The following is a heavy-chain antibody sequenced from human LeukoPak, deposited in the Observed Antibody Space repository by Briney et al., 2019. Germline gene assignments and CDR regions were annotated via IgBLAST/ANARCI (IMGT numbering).Heavy chain of an antibody. CDR3: AKPLYDVWSTYFFDY. D-gene: IGHD3-3*01. CDR1: GFTFSSYA. V-gene: IGHV3-23*01. Sequence: GGSLRLSCAASGFTFSSYAMSWVRQAPGKGLEWVSAISGSGGSTYYADSVKGRFTISRDNSKNTLYLQVDTLRAEDTAVYYCAKPLYDVWSTYFFDYWGQGTLVTVSS. J-gene: IGHJ4*02. CDR2: ISGSGGST.